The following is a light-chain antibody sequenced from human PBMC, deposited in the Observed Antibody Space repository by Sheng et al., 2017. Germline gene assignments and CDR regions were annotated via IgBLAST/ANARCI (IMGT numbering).Light chain of an antibody. V-gene: IGKV1-NL1*01. CDR3: QHLNNYPRT. Sequence: DIQMTQSPSSLSASVGDRVTITCRASQGISNSLAWYQQRPGEAPKLLVYGASRLESGVPSRFSGSGSGTQYTLSISSLQPEDFATYYCQHLNNYPRTFGQGTKLEI. CDR2: GAS. J-gene: IGKJ2*01. CDR1: QGISNS.